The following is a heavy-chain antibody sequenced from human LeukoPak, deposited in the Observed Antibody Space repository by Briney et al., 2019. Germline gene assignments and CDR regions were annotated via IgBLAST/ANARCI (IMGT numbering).Heavy chain of an antibody. J-gene: IGHJ5*02. D-gene: IGHD6-13*01. V-gene: IGHV4-61*02. CDR2: IYTSGST. CDR3: AASSIAAAGTFSWFDP. Sequence: SETLSLTCTVSGGSISSGSYYWSWIRQPAGKGLEWIGRIYTSGSTNYNPSLKSRVTISVDTSKNQFSLKLSSVTAADTAVYYCAASSIAAAGTFSWFDPWGQGTLVTVSS. CDR1: GGSISSGSYY.